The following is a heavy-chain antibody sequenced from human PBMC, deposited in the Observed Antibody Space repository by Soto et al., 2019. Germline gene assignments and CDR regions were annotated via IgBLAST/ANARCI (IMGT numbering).Heavy chain of an antibody. V-gene: IGHV4-39*01. Sequence: SETLSLTCTVSSGSITSISFYWGWIRQPPGKGLEWIGSIYYSSGSTYYNPSLKSRVTISVDTSKNQFSLKLSSVTAADTAVYYCARSPKAYYDFWSGYPRYSYYFDYWGQGTLVTVSS. D-gene: IGHD3-3*01. CDR1: SGSITSISFY. J-gene: IGHJ4*02. CDR2: IYYSSGST. CDR3: ARSPKAYYDFWSGYPRYSYYFDY.